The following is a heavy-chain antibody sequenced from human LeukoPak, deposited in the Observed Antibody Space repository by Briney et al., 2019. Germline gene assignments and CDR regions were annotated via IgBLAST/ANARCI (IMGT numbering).Heavy chain of an antibody. D-gene: IGHD3-10*01. CDR1: GFTVSSNY. CDR3: AKDLRVIGYYFDY. Sequence: GGSLRLSCAASGFTVSSNYMSWVRQAPGKGLEWVSVIYSGGSTYYADSVKGRFTISRDNSKNTLYLQMNSLRAEDTAVYYCAKDLRVIGYYFDYWGQGTLVTVSS. J-gene: IGHJ4*02. CDR2: IYSGGST. V-gene: IGHV3-53*01.